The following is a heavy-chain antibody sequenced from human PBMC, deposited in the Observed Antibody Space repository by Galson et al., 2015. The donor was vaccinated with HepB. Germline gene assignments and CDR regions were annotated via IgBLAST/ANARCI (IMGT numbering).Heavy chain of an antibody. J-gene: IGHJ5*02. CDR2: TYYRSKWYN. CDR3: AMYSSSYNLFDP. V-gene: IGHV6-1*01. Sequence: CAISGDSVSSNSAAWNWIRQSPSRGLEWLGRTYYRSKWYNDYAVSVKSRIAINPDTSKNQFSLQLNSVTPEDTAVYYCAMYSSSYNLFDPWGQGTLVTVSS. D-gene: IGHD6-13*01. CDR1: GDSVSSNSAA.